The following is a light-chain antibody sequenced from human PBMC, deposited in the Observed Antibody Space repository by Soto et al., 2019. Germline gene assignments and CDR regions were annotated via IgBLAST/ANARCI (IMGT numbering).Light chain of an antibody. CDR3: QQYHSYWT. CDR1: QNIRSR. CDR2: DAS. Sequence: DIQMSQSPSTLSASVGDRVTITGRASQNIRSRLAWFQQKPGKAPKFLIYDASSLESGVPQRFSGSGSGTEFTLTISSLQTDDFSTYYCQQYHSYWTFGQGTKVDIK. V-gene: IGKV1-5*01. J-gene: IGKJ1*01.